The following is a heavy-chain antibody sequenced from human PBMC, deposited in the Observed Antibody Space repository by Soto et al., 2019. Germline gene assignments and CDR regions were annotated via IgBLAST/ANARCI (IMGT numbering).Heavy chain of an antibody. Sequence: QVQLVESGGGVVQPGRSLRLSCAASGFIFSNFGMHWVRQAPGKGLEWVAVISSDGINKYYADSVKGRFTISRDNSKNTLYVQMNSLRAEDTAVYYCVTELGGFDYWGQGTLLTVSS. D-gene: IGHD3-16*01. CDR3: VTELGGFDY. CDR2: ISSDGINK. V-gene: IGHV3-30-3*01. J-gene: IGHJ4*02. CDR1: GFIFSNFG.